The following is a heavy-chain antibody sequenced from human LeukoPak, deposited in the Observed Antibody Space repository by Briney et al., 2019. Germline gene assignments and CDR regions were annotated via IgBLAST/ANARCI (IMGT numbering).Heavy chain of an antibody. V-gene: IGHV4-34*01. Sequence: PSETLSLTCAVYGGSFSGYYWSWIRQPPGKGLEWIGEINHSGSTNYNPSLKSRVTISVDTSKNQFSLKLSSVTAADTAVYYCARGAGYKPSLLWFGELFGEFDYWDQGTLVTVSS. J-gene: IGHJ4*02. CDR2: INHSGST. D-gene: IGHD3-10*01. CDR1: GGSFSGYY. CDR3: ARGAGYKPSLLWFGELFGEFDY.